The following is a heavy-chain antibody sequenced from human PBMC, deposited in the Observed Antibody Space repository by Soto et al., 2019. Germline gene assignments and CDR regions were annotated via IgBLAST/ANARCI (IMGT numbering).Heavy chain of an antibody. J-gene: IGHJ4*02. V-gene: IGHV3-30*02. CDR3: TIVRVADSALDH. D-gene: IGHD3-10*02. CDR2: MSYDGSDT. Sequence: VGSLRLSCVVSGFIFSNNGMHWVRQAPGKGLEWVAFMSYDGSDTFYADSVKGRFTISRDNSKNTLFLHMSNLRAEDTAMYYCTIVRVADSALDHWGQGTLVTVSS. CDR1: GFIFSNNG.